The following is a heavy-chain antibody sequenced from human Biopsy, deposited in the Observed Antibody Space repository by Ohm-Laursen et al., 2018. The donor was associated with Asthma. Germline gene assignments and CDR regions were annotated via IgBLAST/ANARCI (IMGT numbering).Heavy chain of an antibody. J-gene: IGHJ3*01. CDR2: VNTGNGDT. CDR3: ARTYYDFLTGQVKDVFGV. D-gene: IGHD3-9*01. V-gene: IGHV1-3*04. CDR1: GYNFISFA. Sequence: SVKVSCKASGYNFISFAIHWVRQAPGQRLEWMGCVNTGNGDTKYSQKFQGRVTITRDTSASTAYMELRSLRSEDTATYYCARTYYDFLTGQVKDVFGVWGQGTMVTVSS.